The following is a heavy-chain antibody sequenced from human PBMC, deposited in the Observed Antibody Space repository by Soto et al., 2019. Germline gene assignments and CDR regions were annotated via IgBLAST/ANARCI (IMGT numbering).Heavy chain of an antibody. J-gene: IGHJ4*02. D-gene: IGHD2-21*02. CDR2: ISGSGGST. V-gene: IGHV3-23*01. CDR3: AKQNGYGGNSELEY. Sequence: PGGSLILSCAASGFTFSSYAMSWVRQAPGKGLEWVSAISGSGGSTYYADSVKGRFTISRDNSKNTLYLQMNSLRAEDTAVYYCAKQNGYGGNSELEYWGQGTLVTVSS. CDR1: GFTFSSYA.